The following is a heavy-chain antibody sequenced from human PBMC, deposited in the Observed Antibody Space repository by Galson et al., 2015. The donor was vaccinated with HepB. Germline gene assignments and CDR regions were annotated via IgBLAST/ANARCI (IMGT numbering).Heavy chain of an antibody. CDR1: GGTFSSYA. CDR3: ATGGAIVVVTAMDY. Sequence: SVKVSCKASGGTFSSYAISWVRQAPGQGLEWMGGIIPIFGTANYAQKFQGRVTITADKSTSTAYMELSSLRSEDTAVYYCATGGAIVVVTAMDYWGQGTLVTVSS. CDR2: IIPIFGTA. J-gene: IGHJ4*02. V-gene: IGHV1-69*06. D-gene: IGHD2-21*02.